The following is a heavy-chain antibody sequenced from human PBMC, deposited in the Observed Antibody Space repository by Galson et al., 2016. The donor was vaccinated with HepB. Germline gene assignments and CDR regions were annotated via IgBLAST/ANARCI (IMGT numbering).Heavy chain of an antibody. Sequence: SETLSLTCTVSGGSLSTIYYWGWIRQPPGKGLEWIGSIYYSGSTYYNPSLKSRVTISVDTSKNQFSLQLSSVTAADTAVYYCVSDSSGLFDSWGQGTLVTVSS. D-gene: IGHD3-22*01. CDR3: VSDSSGLFDS. V-gene: IGHV4-39*01. J-gene: IGHJ4*02. CDR2: IYYSGST. CDR1: GGSLSTIYY.